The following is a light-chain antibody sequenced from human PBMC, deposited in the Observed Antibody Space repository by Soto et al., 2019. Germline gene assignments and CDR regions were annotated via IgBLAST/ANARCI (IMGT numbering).Light chain of an antibody. CDR1: QSISDW. CDR2: KAS. CDR3: QQYNSYSRT. V-gene: IGKV1-5*03. Sequence: DIQMTQSPSTLPASVGDRVTITCRASQSISDWLAWYQQTPGKAPKLLIYKASSLQSGVPSRFSGSVSGTEFTLTISSLQPDDFATYYCQQYNSYSRTFGQGTKVDIK. J-gene: IGKJ1*01.